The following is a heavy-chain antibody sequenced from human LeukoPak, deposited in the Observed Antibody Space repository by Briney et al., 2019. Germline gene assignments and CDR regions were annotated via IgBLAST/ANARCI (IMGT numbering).Heavy chain of an antibody. J-gene: IGHJ4*02. D-gene: IGHD5-18*01. V-gene: IGHV4-61*02. CDR2: IYTSGST. Sequence: SQTLSLTCTVSGGSISSGSYYWSWIRQPAGKGLEWIGRIYTSGSTNYNPSLKSRVTISVDTSKNQFSLKLSSVTAADTAVYYCARGPRRIQLWLAPSFDYWGQGTLVTVSS. CDR3: ARGPRRIQLWLAPSFDY. CDR1: GGSISSGSYY.